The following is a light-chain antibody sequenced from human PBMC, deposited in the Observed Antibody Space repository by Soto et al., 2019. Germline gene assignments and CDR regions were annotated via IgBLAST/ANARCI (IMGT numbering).Light chain of an antibody. CDR2: EVT. J-gene: IGLJ2*01. CDR1: SSDVGGYNY. CDR3: SSYTSSSTVL. V-gene: IGLV2-14*01. Sequence: QSALTQPASVSGSLGQSITISCTGTSSDVGGYNYVSWYQQHPGKDPKVVIFEVTKRPLGVSSRFSGSKSGNTASLTVSGLHAEDEGDYYCSSYTSSSTVLFGGRTKLTVL.